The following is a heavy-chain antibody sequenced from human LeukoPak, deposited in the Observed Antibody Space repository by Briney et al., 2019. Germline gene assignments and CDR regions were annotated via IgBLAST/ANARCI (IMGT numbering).Heavy chain of an antibody. CDR1: GGSFSGYY. V-gene: IGHV4-34*01. J-gene: IGHJ1*01. CDR2: INHSGST. CDR3: AADILTGYIQH. Sequence: SETLSLTCAVYGGSFSGYYWSWIRQPPGKGLEWIGEINHSGSTNYNPSLKSRVTISVDTSKNQFSLKLSSVTAADTAVYYCAADILTGYIQHWGQGTLVTVSS. D-gene: IGHD3-9*01.